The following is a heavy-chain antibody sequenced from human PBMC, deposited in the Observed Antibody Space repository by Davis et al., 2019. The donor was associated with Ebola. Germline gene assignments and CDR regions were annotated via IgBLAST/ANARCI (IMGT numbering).Heavy chain of an antibody. CDR2: ISYHGSEK. Sequence: GESLKISCAASGFTFSTYAMHWVRQAPGKRLEWVAVISYHGSEKYYADSVKGRFTISRDNSKSTLYLQVNSLRSEDTAFYYCARDRDGEGNWYFDLWGRGTLVTVSS. CDR3: ARDRDGEGNWYFDL. CDR1: GFTFSTYA. D-gene: IGHD4-17*01. V-gene: IGHV3-30-3*01. J-gene: IGHJ2*01.